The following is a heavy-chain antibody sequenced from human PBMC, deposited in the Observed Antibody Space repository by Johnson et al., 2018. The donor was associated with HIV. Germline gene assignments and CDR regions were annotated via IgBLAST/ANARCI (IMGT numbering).Heavy chain of an antibody. CDR1: GFTFSSYA. D-gene: IGHD4-17*01. V-gene: IGHV3-23*04. Sequence: VQLVESGGGLVQPGGSLRLSCAASGFTFSSYAMSWVRQAPGKGLEWVSAISGSGGSTYYADSVKGRFTISRDNSKNTLYLQMNSLRAGDTAVYYCARGSGVLTGGDSDAFDIWGQGTMVTVSS. J-gene: IGHJ3*02. CDR3: ARGSGVLTGGDSDAFDI. CDR2: ISGSGGST.